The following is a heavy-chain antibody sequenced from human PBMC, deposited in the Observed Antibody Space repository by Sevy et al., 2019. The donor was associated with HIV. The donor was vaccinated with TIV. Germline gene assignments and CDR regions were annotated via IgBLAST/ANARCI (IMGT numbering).Heavy chain of an antibody. CDR1: GGSISSYY. CDR2: IYYSGST. V-gene: IGHV4-59*01. D-gene: IGHD2-2*01. CDR3: ARWRRDWSSTSRWFDP. Sequence: SETLSLTCTVSGGSISSYYWSWIRQPPGKGLEWIGYIYYSGSTNYNPSLKSRVTISVDTSKNQFSLKLSSVTAADTAAYYCARWRRDWSSTSRWFDPWGQGTLVTVSS. J-gene: IGHJ5*02.